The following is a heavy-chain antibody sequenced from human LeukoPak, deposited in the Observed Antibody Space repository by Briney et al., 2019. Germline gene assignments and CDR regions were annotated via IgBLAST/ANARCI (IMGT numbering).Heavy chain of an antibody. D-gene: IGHD3-22*01. V-gene: IGHV1-69*13. CDR2: IIPIFGTA. J-gene: IGHJ6*02. Sequence: ASVKVSCKASGGTFSSYAISWVRQAPGQGLEWMGGIIPIFGTANYAQKFRGRVTITADESTSTAYMELSSLRSEDTAVYYCASTDSSGYADYYYGMDVWGQGTTVTVSS. CDR1: GGTFSSYA. CDR3: ASTDSSGYADYYYGMDV.